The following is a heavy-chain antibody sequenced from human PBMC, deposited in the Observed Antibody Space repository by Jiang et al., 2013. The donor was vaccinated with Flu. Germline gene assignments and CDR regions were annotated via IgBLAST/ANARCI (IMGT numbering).Heavy chain of an antibody. J-gene: IGHJ6*02. D-gene: IGHD6-13*01. V-gene: IGHV6-1*01. Sequence: RQSPSRGLEWLGRTYYRSKWYNDYAVSVKSRITINPDTSKNQFSLQLNSVTPEDTAVYYCARLAAAGPYYYYGMDVWGQGTTVTVSS. CDR3: ARLAAAGPYYYYGMDV. CDR2: TYYRSKWYN.